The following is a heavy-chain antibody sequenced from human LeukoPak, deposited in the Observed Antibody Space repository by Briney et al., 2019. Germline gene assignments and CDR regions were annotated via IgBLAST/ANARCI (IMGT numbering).Heavy chain of an antibody. CDR1: GGSISSYY. V-gene: IGHV4-59*01. CDR3: ARAGGGDRYYYYYMDV. Sequence: SETLSLTCTVSGGSISSYYWSWLRQPPGKGLEWIGYIYYSGSTNYNPSLKSRVTISVDTSKNQFSLKLSSVTAADTAVYYCARAGGGDRYYYYYMDVWGKGTTVTVSS. J-gene: IGHJ6*03. D-gene: IGHD2-21*01. CDR2: IYYSGST.